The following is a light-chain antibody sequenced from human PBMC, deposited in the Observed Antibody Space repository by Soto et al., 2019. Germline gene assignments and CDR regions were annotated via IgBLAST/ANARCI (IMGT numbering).Light chain of an antibody. CDR3: QQSYSSPIT. V-gene: IGKV1-39*01. Sequence: DIQMTQSPSYLSASVGDRVTITCRASQTIGIYLNWCQQKPGKAPKFLMYAASNLKGGVSSRFIGSGAGTDFTLTITSLQPEDFAIYYCQQSYSSPITFGQGTRLEIK. J-gene: IGKJ5*01. CDR1: QTIGIY. CDR2: AAS.